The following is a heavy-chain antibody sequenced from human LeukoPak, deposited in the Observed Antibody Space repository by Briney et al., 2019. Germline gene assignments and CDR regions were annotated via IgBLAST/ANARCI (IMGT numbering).Heavy chain of an antibody. Sequence: SETLPHTCAVSGYSISTGYHLGWIRQSPGTGLEWIGSIYHSGNTYYNPSLKSRVTISVDTSMNQFSLKVTSVTAADTAVYYCARTRYCSGASCYSPELFRCCGEGTLVTVSS. V-gene: IGHV4-38-2*01. CDR3: ARTRYCSGASCYSPELFRC. J-gene: IGHJ4*02. CDR1: GYSISTGYH. D-gene: IGHD2-15*01. CDR2: IYHSGNT.